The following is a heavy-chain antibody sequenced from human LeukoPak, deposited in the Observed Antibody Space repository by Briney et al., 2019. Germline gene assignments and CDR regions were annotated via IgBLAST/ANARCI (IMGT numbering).Heavy chain of an antibody. CDR2: ISSSGSTK. CDR1: GFTFSDYY. CDR3: ARDGHAYGRGSPHY. V-gene: IGHV3-11*01. D-gene: IGHD3-10*01. J-gene: IGHJ4*02. Sequence: GSLRLSCAASGFTFSDYYMSWIRQAPGKGLEWVSYISSSGSTKYYADSVKGRFTISRDNAKNSYLQMNSLRAEDTAVYYCARDGHAYGRGSPHYWGQGTLVTVSS.